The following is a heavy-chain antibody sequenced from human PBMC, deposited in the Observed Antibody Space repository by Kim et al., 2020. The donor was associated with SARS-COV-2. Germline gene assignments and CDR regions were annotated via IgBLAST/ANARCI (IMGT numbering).Heavy chain of an antibody. CDR2: IYPGDSDT. CDR1: GYSFTSYW. D-gene: IGHD3-10*01. V-gene: IGHV5-51*01. J-gene: IGHJ6*02. Sequence: GESLKISCKGSGYSFTSYWIGWVRQMPGKGLEWMGIIYPGDSDTRYSPSFQGQVTISADKSISTAYLQWSSLKASDTAMYYCARHLPPYGSGSRLKYYYYGMDVWGQGTTVTVSS. CDR3: ARHLPPYGSGSRLKYYYYGMDV.